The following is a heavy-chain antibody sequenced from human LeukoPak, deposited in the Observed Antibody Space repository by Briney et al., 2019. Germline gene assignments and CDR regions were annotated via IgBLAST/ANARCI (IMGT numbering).Heavy chain of an antibody. CDR1: GFTFSNYA. Sequence: PGGSLRLSCAASGFTFSNYAMSWVRQAPGKGLEWVSAISDSDGSTYYADSVKGRFTISRDNSKNTLYLQMNSLRAEDTAVYYCARGEGRYFDYWGQGTLVTVSS. J-gene: IGHJ4*02. D-gene: IGHD3-10*01. CDR3: ARGEGRYFDY. CDR2: ISDSDGST. V-gene: IGHV3-23*01.